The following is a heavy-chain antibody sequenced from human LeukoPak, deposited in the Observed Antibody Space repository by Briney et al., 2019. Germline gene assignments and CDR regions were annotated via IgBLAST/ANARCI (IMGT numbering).Heavy chain of an antibody. D-gene: IGHD2-15*01. J-gene: IGHJ5*02. V-gene: IGHV1-2*02. CDR2: INPNSGGT. CDR3: ARVSYCSGGSCLGFDP. CDR1: GYTFTGYY. Sequence: ASVKVSCKASGYTFTGYYMHWVRQAPGQGLEWMGWINPNSGGTNYAQKFQGRVTMTRDTSISTAYMELSRLRSDDTAVYYCARVSYCSGGSCLGFDPWGQGTLVTVSP.